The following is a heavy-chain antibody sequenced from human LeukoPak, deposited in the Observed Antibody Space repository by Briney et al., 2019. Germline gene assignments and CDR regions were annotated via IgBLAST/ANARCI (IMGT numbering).Heavy chain of an antibody. CDR2: IYYSGST. Sequence: SETLSLTCTVSGGSMSSSSYYWGWIRQPPGKGLEWIGSIYYSGSTYYNPSLKSRVTISVDTSKNQFSLKLSSVTAADTAVYYCARGEQDIVVVPAASDAFDIWGQGTMVTVSS. D-gene: IGHD2-2*01. V-gene: IGHV4-39*07. J-gene: IGHJ3*02. CDR1: GGSMSSSSYY. CDR3: ARGEQDIVVVPAASDAFDI.